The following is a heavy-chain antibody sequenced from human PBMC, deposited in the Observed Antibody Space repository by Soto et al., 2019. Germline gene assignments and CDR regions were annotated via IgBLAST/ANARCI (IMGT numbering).Heavy chain of an antibody. D-gene: IGHD1-1*01. J-gene: IGHJ4*02. CDR2: IYYTGST. CDR1: GGSMSNLY. V-gene: IGHV4-59*11. Sequence: SXTLSLTCTVSGGSMSNLYWSWIRQPPGKGLEWIGYIYYTGSTNYNPSLKSRVTISLDTSKNQFSLKLSSVSAADTAVYYCARGTTGTNYWGQGTLVTVSS. CDR3: ARGTTGTNY.